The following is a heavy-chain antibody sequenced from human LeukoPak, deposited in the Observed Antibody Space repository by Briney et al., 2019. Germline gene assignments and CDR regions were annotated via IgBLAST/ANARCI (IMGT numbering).Heavy chain of an antibody. D-gene: IGHD6-13*01. J-gene: IGHJ4*02. V-gene: IGHV4-59*01. CDR3: AMAYSSSWYYFDY. CDR2: IYYSGST. CDR1: GGSLRGYF. Sequence: SETLSLTCTVSGGSLRGYFWTWILQPPGKGLDWIGYIYYSGSTNYNPSLKSRVTIAVDTSKNQFSLRLSSVTAADTAVYYCAMAYSSSWYYFDYWGQGTLVTVSS.